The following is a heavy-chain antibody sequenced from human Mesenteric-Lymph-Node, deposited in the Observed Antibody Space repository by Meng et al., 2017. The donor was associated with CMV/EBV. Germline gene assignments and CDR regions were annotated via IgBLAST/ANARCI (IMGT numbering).Heavy chain of an antibody. CDR1: GFTASSYA. CDR3: AKGGAKFGITSFGLSFDY. D-gene: IGHD3-3*01. CDR2: LSGSGIT. V-gene: IGHV3-23*01. Sequence: GGSLRLSCAASGFTASSYAMNWVRQVPGKGLEWVAGLSGSGITYYADSVKGRFTISRDDSKNTLHLQINSLRPVDTAVYYCAKGGAKFGITSFGLSFDYWGQGTLVTVSS. J-gene: IGHJ4*02.